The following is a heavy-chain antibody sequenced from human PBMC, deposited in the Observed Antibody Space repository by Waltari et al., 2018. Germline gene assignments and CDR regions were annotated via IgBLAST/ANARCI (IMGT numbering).Heavy chain of an antibody. V-gene: IGHV3-30*02. Sequence: QVQLVESGGGVVQPGGSLRLSCAASGFTFSSYGMHWVRQAPGKGLEWVAFIRYDGSNKYYADSVKGRFTISRDNSKNTLYLQMNSLRAEDTAVYYCAKPNLGELSLSLFFDYWGQGTLVTVSS. CDR1: GFTFSSYG. D-gene: IGHD3-16*02. J-gene: IGHJ4*02. CDR3: AKPNLGELSLSLFFDY. CDR2: IRYDGSNK.